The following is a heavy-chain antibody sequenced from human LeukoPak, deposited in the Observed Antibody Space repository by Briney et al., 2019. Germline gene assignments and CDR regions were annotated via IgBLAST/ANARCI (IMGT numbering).Heavy chain of an antibody. V-gene: IGHV4-34*01. D-gene: IGHD6-13*01. CDR2: INHSGST. CDR3: ARSRIAAAGNGIDYYYMDV. J-gene: IGHJ6*03. Sequence: SETLSLTCAVYGGSFSGYYWSWIRQPPGKGLEWIGEINHSGSTNYNPSLKSRVTISVDTSKNQFSLKLSSVTAADTAVYYCARSRIAAAGNGIDYYYMDVWGKGTTVTISS. CDR1: GGSFSGYY.